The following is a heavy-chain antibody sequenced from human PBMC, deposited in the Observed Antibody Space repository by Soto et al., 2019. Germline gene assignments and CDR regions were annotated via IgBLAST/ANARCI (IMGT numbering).Heavy chain of an antibody. CDR2: IIPIFGTA. D-gene: IGHD3-16*02. J-gene: IGHJ4*02. V-gene: IGHV1-69*13. CDR1: GGTFSSYA. CDR3: AMYDYVWGSYRPVPYYFDY. Sequence: ASVKVCCKASGGTFSSYAISWVRQAPGQGLEWMGGIIPIFGTANYAQKFQGRVTITADESTSTAYMELSSLRSEDTAVYYCAMYDYVWGSYRPVPYYFDYWGQGTLVTVSS.